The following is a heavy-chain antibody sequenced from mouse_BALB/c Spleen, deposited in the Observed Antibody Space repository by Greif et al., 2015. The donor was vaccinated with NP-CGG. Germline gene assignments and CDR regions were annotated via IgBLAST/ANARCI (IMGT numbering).Heavy chain of an antibody. V-gene: IGHV7-3*02. CDR2: IRNKANGYTT. J-gene: IGHJ2*01. CDR1: GFTFTDYY. Sequence: EVQLVESGGGLVQPGGSLRLSCATSGFTFTDYYMSWVRQPPGKALEWLGFIRNKANGYTTEYSASVKGRFTISRDNSQSILYLQMNTLRAEDSATYYCAREIYYDYDRGYFDYWGQGTTLTVSS. CDR3: AREIYYDYDRGYFDY. D-gene: IGHD2-4*01.